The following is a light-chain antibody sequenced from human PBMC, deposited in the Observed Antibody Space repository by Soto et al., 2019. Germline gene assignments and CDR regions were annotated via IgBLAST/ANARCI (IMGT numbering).Light chain of an antibody. CDR2: DVF. Sequence: EIVFTQSPATLSLSPGERATLSCRASQSVNNYLAWYQQKPGQAPRLVIYDVFNRATGTPARFSGGGAGTEVTLTIRSLEPEDFGVYYCQRRRHWPWLTFGGGTRVEIK. J-gene: IGKJ4*01. CDR1: QSVNNY. CDR3: QRRRHWPWLT. V-gene: IGKV3-11*01.